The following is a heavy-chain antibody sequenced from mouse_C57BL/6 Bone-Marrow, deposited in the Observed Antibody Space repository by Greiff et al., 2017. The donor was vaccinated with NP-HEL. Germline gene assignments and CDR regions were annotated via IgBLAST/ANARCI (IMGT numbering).Heavy chain of an antibody. J-gene: IGHJ1*03. V-gene: IGHV1-54*01. CDR2: INPGSGGT. Sequence: QVQLQQSGAELVRPGTSVKVSCKASGYAFTNYLIEWVKQRPGQGLEWIGVINPGSGGTNYNEKFKGKATLTADKSSSTAYMQLSSLTSEDSAVYFCARWFYDYDDWYFDGWGTGTTVTVSS. D-gene: IGHD2-4*01. CDR1: GYAFTNYL. CDR3: ARWFYDYDDWYFDG.